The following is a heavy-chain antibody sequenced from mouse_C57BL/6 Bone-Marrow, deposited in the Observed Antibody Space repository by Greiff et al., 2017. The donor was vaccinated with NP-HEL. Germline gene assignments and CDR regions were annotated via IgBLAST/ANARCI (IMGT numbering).Heavy chain of an antibody. CDR3: ARQYYGSSYGY. Sequence: VQLQQSGPELVKPGASVKISCKASGYSFTGYYMNWVKQSPEKSLEWIGEINPSTGGTTYNQKFKAKATLTVDKSSSTAYMQLKSLTAEDSAVYYCARQYYGSSYGYWGQGTTLTVSS. CDR1: GYSFTGYY. CDR2: INPSTGGT. D-gene: IGHD1-1*01. J-gene: IGHJ2*01. V-gene: IGHV1-42*01.